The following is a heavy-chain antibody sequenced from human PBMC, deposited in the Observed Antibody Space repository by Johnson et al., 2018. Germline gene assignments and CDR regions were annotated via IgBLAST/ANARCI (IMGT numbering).Heavy chain of an antibody. CDR1: GGSITGSY. CDR2: IVYSGRI. Sequence: QVQLQESGPGLVKPSETLSLTCTVSGGSITGSYWSWVRQSTGKGLEWIGYIVYSGRINDNPSLKSRVSISFHTAKNRVSLKLSSVTAAATAVYCCARGGREPLGAFVIWGQGKKVTVAS. V-gene: IGHV4-59*01. J-gene: IGHJ3*02. CDR3: ARGGREPLGAFVI. D-gene: IGHD7-27*01.